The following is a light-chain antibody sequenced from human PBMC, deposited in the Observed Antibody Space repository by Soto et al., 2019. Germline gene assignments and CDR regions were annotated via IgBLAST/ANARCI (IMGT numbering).Light chain of an antibody. V-gene: IGKV3-15*01. CDR3: QQYKNCPPLT. CDR1: QSVSYN. Sequence: EIVMTQSPATLSVSPGETATLSCRASQSVSYNLAWYQQKPGQGPRLLIYGAFTRATGIPARFSCSGSGTEFTLTISSLQSEDFAVYYCQQYKNCPPLTFGGGTKVEIK. J-gene: IGKJ4*01. CDR2: GAF.